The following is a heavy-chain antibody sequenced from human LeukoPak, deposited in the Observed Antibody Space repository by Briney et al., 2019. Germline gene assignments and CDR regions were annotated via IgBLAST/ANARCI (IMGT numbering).Heavy chain of an antibody. CDR3: ATTTYYYGSGSYYSDY. CDR1: GGSISSRPYS. D-gene: IGHD3-10*01. V-gene: IGHV4-39*07. J-gene: IGHJ4*02. Sequence: SETLSLTCTVSGGSISSRPYSWGWIRQPPGKGLEWIGNIHYSGSTYDNPSLKSRVTISVDTSKNQFSLKLNSVTAADTAVYYCATTTYYYGSGSYYSDYWGQGTLVTVSS. CDR2: IHYSGST.